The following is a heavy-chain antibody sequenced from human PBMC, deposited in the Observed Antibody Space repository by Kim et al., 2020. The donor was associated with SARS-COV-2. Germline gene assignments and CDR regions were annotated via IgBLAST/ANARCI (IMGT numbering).Heavy chain of an antibody. CDR2: ISAYNGNT. D-gene: IGHD2-15*01. V-gene: IGHV1-18*01. CDR1: GYTFTSYG. CDR3: ARTIQDYCSGGSCYPGPFDY. J-gene: IGHJ4*02. Sequence: ASVKVSCKASGYTFTSYGISWVRQAPGQGLEWMGWISAYNGNTNYAQKLQGRVTMTTDTTTSTAYMELRSLRSDDTAVYYCARTIQDYCSGGSCYPGPFDYWGQGTLVTVSS.